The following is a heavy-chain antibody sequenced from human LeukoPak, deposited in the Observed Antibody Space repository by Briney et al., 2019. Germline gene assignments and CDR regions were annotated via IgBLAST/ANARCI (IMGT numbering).Heavy chain of an antibody. J-gene: IGHJ4*02. CDR3: ARDHYYDSSGTDY. CDR2: IIPIFGTA. CDR1: GGTFSSYA. D-gene: IGHD3-22*01. Sequence: SVKVSCKASGGTFSSYAISWVRQAPGQGLEWMGRIIPIFGTANYAQKFQGRVTITTDESTSTAYMELSSLRSEDTAVYYCARDHYYDSSGTDYWGQGTLVTVSS. V-gene: IGHV1-69*05.